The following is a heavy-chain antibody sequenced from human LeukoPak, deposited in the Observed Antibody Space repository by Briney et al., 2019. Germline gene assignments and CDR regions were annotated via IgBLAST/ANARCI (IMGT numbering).Heavy chain of an antibody. CDR1: GFTVRNKY. Sequence: GGSLRLSCAASGFTVRNKYMIWVRQAPGKGLVWVSRINSDGSSTSYADSVKGRFTISRDNSKNTLYLQMNSLRAEDTSVYYCATANRGYSATVGLWGQGTLVTVSS. D-gene: IGHD5-12*01. CDR2: INSDGSST. V-gene: IGHV3-74*01. CDR3: ATANRGYSATVGL. J-gene: IGHJ4*02.